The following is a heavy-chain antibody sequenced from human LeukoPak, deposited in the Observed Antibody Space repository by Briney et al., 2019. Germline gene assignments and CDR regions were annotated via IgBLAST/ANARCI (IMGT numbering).Heavy chain of an antibody. J-gene: IGHJ4*02. CDR2: IKSKTDAGTT. Sequence: GGSLRLSCAASGFTFNNAWMNSVRQAPGKGLEWVGLIKSKTDAGTTDYAAPVKGRFTISRDDSENTVYLQMNSLKTEDTAVYFCATSPGFWATSPFDYWGQGTQAIISS. V-gene: IGHV3-15*01. CDR1: GFTFNNAW. D-gene: IGHD3-10*01. CDR3: ATSPGFWATSPFDY.